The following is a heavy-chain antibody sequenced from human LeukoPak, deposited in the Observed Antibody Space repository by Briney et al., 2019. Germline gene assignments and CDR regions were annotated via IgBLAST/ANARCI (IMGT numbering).Heavy chain of an antibody. J-gene: IGHJ5*02. Sequence: GGSLRLSCSASGFVFSSYAMHWVRQAPGKGLEYVSAISSNGGSTYYADSVKGRFTISRDNSKNTLYLQMSSLRAEDTAVYYCVKGDPHYGSGFDPWGQGTLVTVSS. CDR1: GFVFSSYA. CDR3: VKGDPHYGSGFDP. CDR2: ISSNGGST. V-gene: IGHV3-64D*06. D-gene: IGHD3-10*01.